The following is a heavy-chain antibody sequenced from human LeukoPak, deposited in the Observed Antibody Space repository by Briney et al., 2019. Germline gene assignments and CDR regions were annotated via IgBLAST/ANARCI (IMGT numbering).Heavy chain of an antibody. V-gene: IGHV1-18*01. J-gene: IGHJ6*02. CDR2: IRAYNGNT. D-gene: IGHD4-17*01. CDR3: ARDLGSGYGDYVFYYYYGMDV. Sequence: ASVKVSCKASGYTFTSYGISCVRQAPGQGLEWMGWIRAYNGNTNYAQKLQGRVTMTTDTSTSTAYMELRSLRSDDTAVYYCARDLGSGYGDYVFYYYYGMDVWGQGTTVTVSS. CDR1: GYTFTSYG.